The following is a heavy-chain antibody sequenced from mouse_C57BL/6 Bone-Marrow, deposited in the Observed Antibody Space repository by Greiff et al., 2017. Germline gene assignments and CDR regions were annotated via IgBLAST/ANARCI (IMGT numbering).Heavy chain of an antibody. J-gene: IGHJ4*01. CDR1: GYSFTGYY. D-gene: IGHD2-5*01. CDR3: ARDSNFSYYAMDY. V-gene: IGHV1-42*01. Sequence: VQLQQSGPELVKPGASVKISCKASGYSFTGYYMNWVKQSPEKSLEWIGEINPSTGGTTYNQKFKAKATLTVDKSSSTAYMQLKSLTSEDSAVYYCARDSNFSYYAMDYWGQGTSVTVSS. CDR2: INPSTGGT.